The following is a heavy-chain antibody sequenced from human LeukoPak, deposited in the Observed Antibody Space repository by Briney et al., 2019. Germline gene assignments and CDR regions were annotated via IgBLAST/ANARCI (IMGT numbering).Heavy chain of an antibody. J-gene: IGHJ6*03. Sequence: SETLSLTCAVYGGSFSGYYWSWIRQPPGKGLEWIGEINHSGSTNYNPSLKSRVTISVDTSKNQFSLKLSSVTAADTAVYYCARTGGFDGYYYYYYMDVWGKGTTVTISS. V-gene: IGHV4-34*01. CDR3: ARTGGFDGYYYYYYMDV. D-gene: IGHD3-10*01. CDR2: INHSGST. CDR1: GGSFSGYY.